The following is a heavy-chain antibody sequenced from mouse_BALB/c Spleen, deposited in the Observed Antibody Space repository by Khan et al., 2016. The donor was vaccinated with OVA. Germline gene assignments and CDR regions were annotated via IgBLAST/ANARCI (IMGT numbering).Heavy chain of an antibody. D-gene: IGHD2-2*01. V-gene: IGHV5-6*01. CDR2: ISSAGSYT. CDR1: GFTFSNYD. CDR3: ARQGYDEAWFAY. Sequence: EVELVESGGDLVKPGGSLKLSCAASGFTFSNYDMSWVRQTPDKRLGWVATISSAGSYTYYPDSVKGRFTISRDNAKKPLYLQLRRLKSEDTAMYYCARQGYDEAWFAYWGHGTLVTVSA. J-gene: IGHJ3*01.